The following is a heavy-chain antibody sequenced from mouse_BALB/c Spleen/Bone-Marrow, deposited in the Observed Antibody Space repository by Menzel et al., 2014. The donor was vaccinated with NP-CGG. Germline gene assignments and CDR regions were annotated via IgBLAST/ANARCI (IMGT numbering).Heavy chain of an antibody. V-gene: IGHV10-1*02. Sequence: EVKLMESGGGLVQPKGSLKLSCAASGFTFXTYAMNWVRQAPGKGLEWVARIRSKSNNYATYYADSEKDRFTISRDDSQSMLYLQMNNLKTEDTAMYYCVRQVITTVSYAMDYWVKEPQSPSPQ. J-gene: IGHJ4*01. CDR3: VRQVITTVSYAMDY. D-gene: IGHD1-1*01. CDR1: GFTFXTYA. CDR2: IRSKSNNYAT.